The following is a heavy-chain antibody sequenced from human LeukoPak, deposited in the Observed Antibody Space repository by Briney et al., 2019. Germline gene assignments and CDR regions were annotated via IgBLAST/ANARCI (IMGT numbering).Heavy chain of an antibody. J-gene: IGHJ4*02. CDR2: IYYSGST. D-gene: IGHD3-10*01. CDR1: GGSITSYY. V-gene: IGHV4-59*12. Sequence: SETLSLTCTVSGGSITSYYWSWIRQPPGKGLEWIGYIYYSGSTSYNPSLKSRVTISVDTSKNHFSLKLSSVTAADTAVYYCARDMGSGSYPYYFDYWGQGTLVTVSS. CDR3: ARDMGSGSYPYYFDY.